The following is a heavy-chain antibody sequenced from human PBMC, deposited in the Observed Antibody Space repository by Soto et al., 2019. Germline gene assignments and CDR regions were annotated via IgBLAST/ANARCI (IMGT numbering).Heavy chain of an antibody. Sequence: HPGGSLRLSCAASGFTVSSNYMSWVRQAPGKGLEWVSVISGSDGSTYYADSVKGRFTISRDNSKNTLNLQMNSLRAEDTAVYYCARRSSSWYFDYWGQGTLVTVSS. V-gene: IGHV3-23*01. CDR2: ISGSDGST. D-gene: IGHD6-13*01. CDR1: GFTVSSNY. CDR3: ARRSSSWYFDY. J-gene: IGHJ4*02.